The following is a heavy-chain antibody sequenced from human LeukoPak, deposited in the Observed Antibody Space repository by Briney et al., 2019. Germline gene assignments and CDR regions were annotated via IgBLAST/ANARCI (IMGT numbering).Heavy chain of an antibody. V-gene: IGHV4-38-2*02. D-gene: IGHD2-2*02. CDR3: ARSLEYCSSTSCYMDAFDI. J-gene: IGHJ3*02. Sequence: KPSETLSLTCTVSGYSISSGYYWGWIRQPPGKGLEWIGSIYYSGSTYYNPSLKSRVTISVDTSKNQFSLKLSSVTAADTAVYYCARSLEYCSSTSCYMDAFDIWGQGTMVTVSS. CDR1: GYSISSGYY. CDR2: IYYSGST.